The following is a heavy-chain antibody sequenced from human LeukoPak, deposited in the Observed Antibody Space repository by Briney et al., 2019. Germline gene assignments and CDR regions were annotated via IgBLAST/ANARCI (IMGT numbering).Heavy chain of an antibody. CDR2: INPNSGGT. J-gene: IGHJ4*02. CDR1: GYTFTSYD. CDR3: AREGIAAAPTNFDY. D-gene: IGHD6-13*01. Sequence: ASVNVSCKASGYTFTSYDINWVRQATGQGLEWMGWINPNSGGTNYAQKFQGRVSMTRDTSISTAYMELSRLRSDDTAVYYCAREGIAAAPTNFDYWGQGTLVTVSS. V-gene: IGHV1-2*02.